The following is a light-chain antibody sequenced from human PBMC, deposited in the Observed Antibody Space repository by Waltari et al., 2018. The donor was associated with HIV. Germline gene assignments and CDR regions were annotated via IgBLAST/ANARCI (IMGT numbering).Light chain of an antibody. CDR2: RAS. Sequence: DIRMTQSPSTLSASVGDRVTITCRASQNIRGWLAWYQQRPGKAPRLLIHRASNLEFGVSPRFSGGGAGTEFSLTIAGLQPDDFATYDGQQYSVGFYTVGQGTKV. J-gene: IGKJ1*01. CDR3: QQYSVGFYT. CDR1: QNIRGW. V-gene: IGKV1-5*03.